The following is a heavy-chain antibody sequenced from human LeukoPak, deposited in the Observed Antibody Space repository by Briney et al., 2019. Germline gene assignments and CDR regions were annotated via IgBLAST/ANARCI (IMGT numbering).Heavy chain of an antibody. CDR1: GFTFSGYW. CDR3: ARDFWSNAVSDPYYFDY. J-gene: IGHJ4*02. Sequence: GGSLRLSCAASGFTFSGYWMHWVRQAPGKGLEWVALVWYDGTKNFYADSVKGRFTISRDNSKNTLYLQMNTLRPDDTAMYYCARDFWSNAVSDPYYFDYWGQGTLVTVSP. V-gene: IGHV3-33*08. D-gene: IGHD2-8*01. CDR2: VWYDGTKN.